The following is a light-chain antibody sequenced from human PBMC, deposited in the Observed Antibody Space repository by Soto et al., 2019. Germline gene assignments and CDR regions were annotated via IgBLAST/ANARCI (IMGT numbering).Light chain of an antibody. CDR3: LQDNSYPRT. Sequence: AIHLTHSPSSLSASVGDRVTITCRASQGIRDELGWYQQKPGRAPKVLIYATSSLQSGVPSRFRGSGFGTDFTLTISSLQPEDFATYYCLQDNSYPRTFADGTK. V-gene: IGKV1-6*01. CDR1: QGIRDE. CDR2: ATS. J-gene: IGKJ1*01.